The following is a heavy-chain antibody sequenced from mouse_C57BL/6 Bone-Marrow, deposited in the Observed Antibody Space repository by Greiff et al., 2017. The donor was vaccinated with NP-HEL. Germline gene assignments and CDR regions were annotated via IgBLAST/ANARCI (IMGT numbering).Heavy chain of an antibody. Sequence: VQLQQSGAELVKPGASVKLSCTASGFNIKDYYMHWVKQRTEQGLEWIGRLDPEDGETKYAPKFPGKATITADTSSNTAYLQLSSLTSEDTAVYYCAREVPIYYCGSSLDYWGQGTTLTVSS. CDR3: AREVPIYYCGSSLDY. CDR2: LDPEDGET. J-gene: IGHJ2*01. V-gene: IGHV14-2*01. D-gene: IGHD1-1*01. CDR1: GFNIKDYY.